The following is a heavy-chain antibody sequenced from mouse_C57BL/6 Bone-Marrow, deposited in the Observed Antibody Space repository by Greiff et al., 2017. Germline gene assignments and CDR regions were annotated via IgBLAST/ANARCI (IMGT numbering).Heavy chain of an antibody. CDR1: GFSLTSYA. CDR2: IWTGGGT. D-gene: IGHD1-1*01. V-gene: IGHV2-9-1*01. J-gene: IGHJ2*01. CDR3: AREITTVVAWYFDV. Sequence: QVQLKESGPGLVAPSQSLSISCTVSGFSLTSYAISWVRQPPGKGLEWLGVIWTGGGTNYNSALKSRLSISKDNSKSQVFLKMNSLQTDDTARYYCAREITTVVAWYFDVWGQGTTLTVSS.